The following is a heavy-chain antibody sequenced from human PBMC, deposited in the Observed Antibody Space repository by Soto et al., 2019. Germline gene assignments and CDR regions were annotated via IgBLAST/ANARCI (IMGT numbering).Heavy chain of an antibody. J-gene: IGHJ3*02. V-gene: IGHV1-2*02. Sequence: QLHLVQSGAVVKKPGASVTVSCSASGYPVTAYYMHWVRQAPGRGLEWMGGINPATGAAKYTQTFQGRVTMTRDTSTSTGFMELSGRTSEDTAVFYCARGGGVGVAGSAAFDMWGQGTLVTVSS. CDR2: INPATGAA. D-gene: IGHD3-3*01. CDR3: ARGGGVGVAGSAAFDM. CDR1: GYPVTAYY.